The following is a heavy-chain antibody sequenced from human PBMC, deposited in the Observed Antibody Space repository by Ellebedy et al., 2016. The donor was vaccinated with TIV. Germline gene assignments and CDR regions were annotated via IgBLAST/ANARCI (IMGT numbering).Heavy chain of an antibody. CDR3: TAGPFDY. CDR2: ISGSGGST. CDR1: GFTFSSYA. V-gene: IGHV3-23*01. Sequence: GESLKISXAASGFTFSSYAMSWVRQAPGKGLEWVSAISGSGGSTYYADSVKGRFTISRDNSKNTLYLQMNSLKTEDTAVYYCTAGPFDYWGQGTLVTVSS. J-gene: IGHJ4*02.